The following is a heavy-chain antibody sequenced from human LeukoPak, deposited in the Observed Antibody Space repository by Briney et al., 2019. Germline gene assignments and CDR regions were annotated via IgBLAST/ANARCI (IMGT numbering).Heavy chain of an antibody. V-gene: IGHV4-39*01. J-gene: IGHJ4*02. CDR1: GXSISSISYY. CDR2: MYQSGNT. D-gene: IGHD2-8*01. CDR3: ARHSAGVPSYFDS. Sequence: PSETLSLTCTVSGXSISSISYYWGWIRQPPGKGLEWIGSMYQSGNTYYNPSLKSRVTISVDTSKNQFSLKLSSVTAADTAVYYCARHSAGVPSYFDSWGQGTPVTVSS.